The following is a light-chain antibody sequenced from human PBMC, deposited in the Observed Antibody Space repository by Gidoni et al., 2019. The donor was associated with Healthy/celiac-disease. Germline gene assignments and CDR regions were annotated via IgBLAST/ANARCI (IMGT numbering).Light chain of an antibody. CDR1: QSISSY. V-gene: IGKV1-39*01. CDR2: AAS. J-gene: IGKJ4*01. CDR3: QQSYSTLT. Sequence: DIQMTQSPSSLSASVGDRVTITCRASQSISSYLNWYQQKPGKAPTPLIYAASSLQSGVPSRFSGSGSGTDFTLTISSLQPEDFATYYCQQSYSTLTFGGGTKVEIK.